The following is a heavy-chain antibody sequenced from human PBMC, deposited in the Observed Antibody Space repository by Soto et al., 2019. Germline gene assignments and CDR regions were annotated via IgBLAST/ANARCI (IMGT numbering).Heavy chain of an antibody. D-gene: IGHD1-7*01. V-gene: IGHV3-9*01. CDR3: AKGNYSKAHMDV. Sequence: EVQLVESGGGLVQPGRSLRLSCAASGFTFDDYAMHWVRQAPGKGLEWVSGISWNSGSIGYADSVKGRFTISRDNAKNSLYLQINSLRAEDTALYYCAKGNYSKAHMDVWGKGTTVTVSS. J-gene: IGHJ6*03. CDR2: ISWNSGSI. CDR1: GFTFDDYA.